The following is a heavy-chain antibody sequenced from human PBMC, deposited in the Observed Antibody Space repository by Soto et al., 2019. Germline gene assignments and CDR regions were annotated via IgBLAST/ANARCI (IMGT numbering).Heavy chain of an antibody. CDR1: GFTFSSYS. CDR3: ASLLAFDI. CDR2: ISSSSSYI. V-gene: IGHV3-21*01. Sequence: EVQLVESGGGLVKPGGSLRLSCAASGFTFSSYSMNWVRQAPGKGLEWVSSISSSSSYIYYADSVKGRFTISRDNDKNSRYLKMNSLRADDTAVYYCASLLAFDIWGQGTMVTVSS. J-gene: IGHJ3*02.